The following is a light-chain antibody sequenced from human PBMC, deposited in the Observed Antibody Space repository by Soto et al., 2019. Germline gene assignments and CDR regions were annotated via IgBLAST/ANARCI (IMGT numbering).Light chain of an antibody. CDR2: GAS. J-gene: IGKJ3*01. Sequence: EIVMTQSPATLSASPGERATLPCRASQSISSYLAWYQQKPGQAPTLLIYGASTMATGIPARFSGSGSGTEFTLTISSLQTEDFAVYYCHQYNNWPRTFGPGTKVDIK. CDR3: HQYNNWPRT. CDR1: QSISSY. V-gene: IGKV3-15*01.